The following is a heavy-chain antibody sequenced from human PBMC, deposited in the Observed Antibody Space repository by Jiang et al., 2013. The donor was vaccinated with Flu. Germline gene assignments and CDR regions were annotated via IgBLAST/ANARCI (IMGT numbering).Heavy chain of an antibody. J-gene: IGHJ4*02. Sequence: KPSETLSLTCTVSGDSISSYYWNWIRQPPGKGLEWIGYFYFSGSTNYNPSLKSRVTISVDTSKNQFSLKLSSVTAADTAVYYCARAYLYYFDYWGRGTLVTVSS. CDR2: FYFSGST. CDR3: ARAYLYYFDY. CDR1: GDSISSYY. D-gene: IGHD2/OR15-2a*01. V-gene: IGHV4-59*08.